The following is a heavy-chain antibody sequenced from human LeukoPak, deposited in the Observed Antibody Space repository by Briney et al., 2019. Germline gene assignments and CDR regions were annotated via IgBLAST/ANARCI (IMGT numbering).Heavy chain of an antibody. D-gene: IGHD6-19*01. V-gene: IGHV1-46*01. J-gene: IGHJ4*02. CDR3: ARLAGTGGGDY. Sequence: ASVKVSCKASGYTFTSYYMHWVRQAPGQGLEWMGIINPSGGSTSYAQKFQGRATMTRDMSTSTVYMELSSLRSEDTAVYYCARLAGTGGGDYWGQGTLVTVSS. CDR2: INPSGGST. CDR1: GYTFTSYY.